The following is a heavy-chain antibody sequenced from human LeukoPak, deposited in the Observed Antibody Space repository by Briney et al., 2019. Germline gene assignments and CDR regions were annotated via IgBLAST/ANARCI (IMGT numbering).Heavy chain of an antibody. CDR3: ATTPPYDSCRFYGHH. CDR2: ISSSSSTI. V-gene: IGHV3-48*01. CDR1: GFTFSSYS. J-gene: IGHJ1*01. Sequence: GGSLRLSCAASGFTFSSYSMNWVRQAPGKGREWVSYISSSSSTIYYADSGKGRFTISRDNAKKSLYLQMNSLRAEDTAVYYCATTPPYDSCRFYGHHWGQGPLVPVSS. D-gene: IGHD3-22*01.